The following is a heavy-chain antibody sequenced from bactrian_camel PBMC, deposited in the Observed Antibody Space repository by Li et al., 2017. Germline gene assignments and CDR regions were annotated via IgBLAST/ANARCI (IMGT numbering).Heavy chain of an antibody. CDR1: GNTNSIRY. V-gene: IGHV3S54*01. CDR2: IATGGDGT. J-gene: IGHJ4*01. D-gene: IGHD1*01. Sequence: HVQLVESGGGSVQAGGSLRLSCAVSGNTNSIRYIAWFRQAPGKEREGVAAIATAIATGGDGTYYTDSVKGRFTISRDNAKNTVWLQMNNLQSEDTALYYCAKGLFSTADGLGHTVRGQGTQVTVS.